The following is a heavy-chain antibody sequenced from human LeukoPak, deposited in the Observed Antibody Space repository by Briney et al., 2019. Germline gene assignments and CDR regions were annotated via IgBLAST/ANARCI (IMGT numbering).Heavy chain of an antibody. J-gene: IGHJ3*02. Sequence: GGSLRLSCAASGFTFSSHAMSWVSQAPGKGLEWGSTISGSGGSTYYADSVKGRFTLSRDTSKNTLYLQMNSLRAEDTAVYYCAKKRGTPVTTIDIWGQGTMVTVSS. CDR3: AKKRGTPVTTIDI. D-gene: IGHD4-17*01. V-gene: IGHV3-23*01. CDR2: ISGSGGST. CDR1: GFTFSSHA.